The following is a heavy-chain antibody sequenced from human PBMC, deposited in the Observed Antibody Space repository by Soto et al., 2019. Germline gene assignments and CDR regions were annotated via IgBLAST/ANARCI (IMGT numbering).Heavy chain of an antibody. J-gene: IGHJ6*03. D-gene: IGHD4-17*01. CDR2: IYSGGIT. CDR3: ARVTGEGGNYYYYYMDV. V-gene: IGHV3-66*01. CDR1: GFTVSSNY. Sequence: EVQLVESGGGLVQPGGSLRLSCAASGFTVSSNYMSWVRQAPGKGLEWVSVIYSGGITYYADSVKGRFTISRDNSKNTRYLQMNSLRAEDTAVYYCARVTGEGGNYYYYYMDVWGKGTTVTVSS.